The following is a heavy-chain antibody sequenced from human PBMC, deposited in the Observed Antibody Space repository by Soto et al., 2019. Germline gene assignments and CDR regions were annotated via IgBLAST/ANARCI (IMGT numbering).Heavy chain of an antibody. J-gene: IGHJ6*02. D-gene: IGHD2-2*02. V-gene: IGHV4-61*01. Sequence: SETLSLTCTVSGGSISSNTHYWSWIRQPPGKRLEWIGFIYSSGSTNYNPSLKSRVTMSVDTSKNQFSLKLRSVTAADTAVYHCARFVRSCSGTTCYTRADVWGQGTTVTVSS. CDR2: IYSSGST. CDR1: GGSISSNTHY. CDR3: ARFVRSCSGTTCYTRADV.